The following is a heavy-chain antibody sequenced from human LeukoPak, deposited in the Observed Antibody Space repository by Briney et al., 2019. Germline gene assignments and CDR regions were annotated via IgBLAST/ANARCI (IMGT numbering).Heavy chain of an antibody. J-gene: IGHJ4*02. CDR1: GYTFTSYY. D-gene: IGHD6-19*01. Sequence: ASVKVSCEASGYTFTSYYMHWVRQAPGQGLEWMGIINPSGGSTTYAQRFQGRVTMTSDTSTSTVYMELSSLRSEDTAVYYCARRPPSVAGPFDYWGQGTLVTVSS. V-gene: IGHV1-46*01. CDR3: ARRPPSVAGPFDY. CDR2: INPSGGST.